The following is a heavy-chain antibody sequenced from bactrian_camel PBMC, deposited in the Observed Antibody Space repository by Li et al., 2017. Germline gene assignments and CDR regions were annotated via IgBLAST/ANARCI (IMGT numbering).Heavy chain of an antibody. Sequence: HVQLVESGGGSVQTGGSLRLSCAPSGLSVSDSSMAWFRQSPGKEPEAVAAIRRDDLTAYTDSVKERYTISKDIAKNRVYLQMDSLQPEDTAMYYCASRGKADCNTAWVVGDFHYWGQGTQVTVS. CDR1: GLSVSDSS. V-gene: IGHV3S56*01. CDR2: IRRDDLT. J-gene: IGHJ6*01. D-gene: IGHD1*01. CDR3: ASRGKADCNTAWVVGDFHY.